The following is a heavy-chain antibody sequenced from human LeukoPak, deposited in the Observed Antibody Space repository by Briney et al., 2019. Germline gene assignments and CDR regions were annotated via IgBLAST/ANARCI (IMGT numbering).Heavy chain of an antibody. V-gene: IGHV3-53*01. CDR1: GFIVSNNY. J-gene: IGHJ1*01. CDR2: LHSGGST. D-gene: IGHD1-26*01. Sequence: GGSLRLSRAASGFIVSNNYMSWVRQAPGKGLEWVSVLHSGGSTYYADSVKGRFTISRDNSKNTVYLQMNRLRAEDTAVYYCAREASGSYFHHWGQGTLVTVSS. CDR3: AREASGSYFHH.